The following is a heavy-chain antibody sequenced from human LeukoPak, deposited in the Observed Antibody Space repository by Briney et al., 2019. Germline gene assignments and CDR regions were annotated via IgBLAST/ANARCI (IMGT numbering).Heavy chain of an antibody. Sequence: SETLSLTCTVSGGSTSSYYWSWIRQPAGKGLEWIGRIYHTGNTNYNPSLKSRVTISVDTSKNQFSLKLSSVTAADTAVYFCARGDGSGSYSPFDYWGQGTLVTVSS. J-gene: IGHJ4*02. CDR3: ARGDGSGSYSPFDY. D-gene: IGHD3-10*01. CDR2: IYHTGNT. CDR1: GGSTSSYY. V-gene: IGHV4-4*07.